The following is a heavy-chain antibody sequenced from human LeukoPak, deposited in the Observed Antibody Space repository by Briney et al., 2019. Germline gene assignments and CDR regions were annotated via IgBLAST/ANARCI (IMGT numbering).Heavy chain of an antibody. CDR3: AKASAMIVVVSKHFDY. D-gene: IGHD3-22*01. J-gene: IGHJ4*02. Sequence: GGSLRLSCAASGFTFSSYGMSWVRQAPGKGLEWVSGISGSGSDGSTYYADSVKGRFTISRDNSKNTLYLQMNSLRAEDTAVYYCAKASAMIVVVSKHFDYWGQGTLVTVSS. CDR1: GFTFSSYG. V-gene: IGHV3-23*01. CDR2: ISGSGSDGST.